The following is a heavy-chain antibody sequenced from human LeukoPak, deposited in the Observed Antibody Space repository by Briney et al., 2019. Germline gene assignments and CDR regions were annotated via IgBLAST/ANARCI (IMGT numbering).Heavy chain of an antibody. J-gene: IGHJ5*02. CDR1: GFTFSSYG. D-gene: IGHD3-3*01. Sequence: GGSLRLSCAASGFTFSSYGMHWVRQAPGKGLEWVAVISYDGSNKYYADSVKGRFTISRDNSKNTLYLQMNSLRAEDTAVYYCAKEDYDSWGQGTLVTVSS. CDR2: ISYDGSNK. CDR3: AKEDYDS. V-gene: IGHV3-30*18.